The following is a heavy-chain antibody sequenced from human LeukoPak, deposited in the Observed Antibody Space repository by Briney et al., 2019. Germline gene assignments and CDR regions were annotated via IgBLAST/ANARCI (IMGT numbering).Heavy chain of an antibody. CDR1: GFTFSSYG. V-gene: IGHV3-30*18. CDR2: ISYDGSNK. Sequence: GGSLRLSCAASGFTFSSYGKYWVRKPPDKGLEWVGVISYDGSNKYYADSVNGRFTISRDNSKNTLYLQMNSLRAEDTAVYYCAKDWHYYDSSGYYYDGYWGQGTLVTVSS. J-gene: IGHJ4*02. D-gene: IGHD3-22*01. CDR3: AKDWHYYDSSGYYYDGY.